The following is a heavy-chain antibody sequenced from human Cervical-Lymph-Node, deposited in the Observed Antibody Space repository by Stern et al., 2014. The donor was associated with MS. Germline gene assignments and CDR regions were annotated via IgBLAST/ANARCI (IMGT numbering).Heavy chain of an antibody. J-gene: IGHJ4*02. V-gene: IGHV4-59*08. CDR2: IHYSGHT. D-gene: IGHD2-8*01. Sequence: QVQLVQSGPGLVKPSETLSLTCSVSGDSITYYYWSWIRQPPGKGLEWIGYIHYSGHTNYNPSLKSRVTISVDRTKPQFSLKLTSVTAADTAVYYCARRKWGTVFDSWGQGTLVTVSS. CDR3: ARRKWGTVFDS. CDR1: GDSITYYY.